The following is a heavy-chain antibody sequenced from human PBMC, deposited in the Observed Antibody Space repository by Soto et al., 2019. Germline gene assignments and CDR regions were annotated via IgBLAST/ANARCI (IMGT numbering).Heavy chain of an antibody. V-gene: IGHV3-23*01. J-gene: IGHJ4*02. CDR1: GFTFSSYA. D-gene: IGHD3-10*01. CDR2: IIGSGGST. CDR3: AKIGGSGSTNKY. Sequence: EVQLLESGGGWVQPGGSLRLSCAASGFTFSSYAMSWVRQAPGKGLAWVSAIIGSGGSTYYADSVKGRFTISRDNSKNTLYLQMNSLRADDTAVYYCAKIGGSGSTNKYWGQGTLVTVSS.